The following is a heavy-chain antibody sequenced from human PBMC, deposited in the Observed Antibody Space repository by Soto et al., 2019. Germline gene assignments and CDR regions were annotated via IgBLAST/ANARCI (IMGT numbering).Heavy chain of an antibody. CDR2: ISSSSSYI. J-gene: IGHJ3*02. D-gene: IGHD6-13*01. CDR3: ARNQQQLVDAFDI. V-gene: IGHV3-21*01. Sequence: GSLRLSCAASGFTFSSYSMNWVRQAPGKGLEWVSSISSSSSYIYYADSVKGRFTISRDNAKNSLYLQMNSLRAEDTAVYYCARNQQQLVDAFDIWGQGTMVTVSS. CDR1: GFTFSSYS.